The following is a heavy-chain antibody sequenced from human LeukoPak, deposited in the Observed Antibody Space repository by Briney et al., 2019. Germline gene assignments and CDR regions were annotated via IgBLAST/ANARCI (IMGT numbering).Heavy chain of an antibody. J-gene: IGHJ4*02. Sequence: QTGWSLRLSCAASGFTFSSYWMHWVRQAPGKGLVWVSRIKSDGSITTYADSVKGRFTISRDYAKNTLYLQMNSLSVEATAVYYCARGSTSYSGKLDYWGLGTLVTVSS. D-gene: IGHD1-26*01. V-gene: IGHV3-74*01. CDR1: GFTFSSYW. CDR3: ARGSTSYSGKLDY. CDR2: IKSDGSIT.